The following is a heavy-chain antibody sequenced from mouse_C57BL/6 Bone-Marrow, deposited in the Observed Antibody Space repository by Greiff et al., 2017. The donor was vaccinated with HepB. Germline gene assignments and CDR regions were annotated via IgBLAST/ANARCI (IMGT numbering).Heavy chain of an antibody. CDR2: INPNNGGT. CDR1: GYTFTDYY. D-gene: IGHD2-4*01. V-gene: IGHV1-26*01. CDR3: ARTESIYYDYPYAMDY. Sequence: EVQLQQSGPELVKPGASVKISCKASGYTFTDYYMNWVKQSHGKSLEWIGDINPNNGGTSYNQKFKGKATLTVDKSSSTAYMELRSLTSEDSAVYYCARTESIYYDYPYAMDYWGQGTSVTVSS. J-gene: IGHJ4*01.